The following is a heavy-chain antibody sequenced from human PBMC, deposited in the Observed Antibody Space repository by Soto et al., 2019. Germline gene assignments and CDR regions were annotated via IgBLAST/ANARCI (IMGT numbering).Heavy chain of an antibody. CDR3: AKFQDYDYSQRDAFDI. V-gene: IGHV3-23*01. Sequence: GGSLRLSCAASGFTFSSYAMSWVRQAPGKGLEWVSAISGSGGSTYYADSVKGRFTISRDNSKNTLYLQMNSLRAEDTAVYYCAKFQDYDYSQRDAFDIWGQGTMVTVSS. CDR1: GFTFSSYA. D-gene: IGHD4-4*01. J-gene: IGHJ3*02. CDR2: ISGSGGST.